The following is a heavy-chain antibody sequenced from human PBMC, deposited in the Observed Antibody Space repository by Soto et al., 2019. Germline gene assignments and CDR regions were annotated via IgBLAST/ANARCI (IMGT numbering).Heavy chain of an antibody. CDR2: ISSSSSYT. V-gene: IGHV3-11*06. D-gene: IGHD3-9*01. CDR1: GFTFSDYY. Sequence: QVQLVESGGGLVKPGGSLRLSCAASGFTFSDYYMSWIRQAPGKGLEWVSYISSSSSYTNYADSVKGRFTISRDNAKNSLYLQMNSLRAEDPAVYYCERDSGASRYYDIFEGLGPDDNWFDPWGQGTLVTVSS. CDR3: ERDSGASRYYDIFEGLGPDDNWFDP. J-gene: IGHJ5*02.